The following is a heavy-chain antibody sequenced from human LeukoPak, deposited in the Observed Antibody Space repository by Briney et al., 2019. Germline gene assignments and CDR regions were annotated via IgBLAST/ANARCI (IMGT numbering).Heavy chain of an antibody. J-gene: IGHJ6*03. CDR1: GFTFSGYS. Sequence: PGGSLRLSCAASGFTFSGYSMNWVRQAPGKGLEWVSSISSTSSYIYYADSVKGRFTISRDNAKNSLFLQMNSLRAEDTAVYYCARDYSTYYYYMDVWGKGTTVTVSS. D-gene: IGHD2-15*01. CDR2: ISSTSSYI. V-gene: IGHV3-21*01. CDR3: ARDYSTYYYYMDV.